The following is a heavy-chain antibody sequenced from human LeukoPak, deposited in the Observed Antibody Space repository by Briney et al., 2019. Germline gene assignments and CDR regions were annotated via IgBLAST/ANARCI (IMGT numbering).Heavy chain of an antibody. Sequence: GTLSLTCAVSGGSISSSNWWSWVRQAPGKGLEWISHISGDSITTYDADSVKGRFTISRDNVKNSLYLQMNSLRDEDTAVYYCARYFGDPQGMDVWGQGTTVTVSS. CDR3: ARYFGDPQGMDV. V-gene: IGHV3-48*02. CDR2: ISGDSITT. D-gene: IGHD3-10*01. CDR1: GGSISSSN. J-gene: IGHJ6*02.